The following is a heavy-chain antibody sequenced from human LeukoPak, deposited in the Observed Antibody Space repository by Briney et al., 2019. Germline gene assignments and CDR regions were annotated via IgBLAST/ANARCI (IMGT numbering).Heavy chain of an antibody. J-gene: IGHJ4*02. D-gene: IGHD6-6*01. Sequence: ASVKVSCKASGYTFTSYGFSWVRQAPGQGLEWMGWISAATSNTNYAQKFQGRVTLTTDTSTSTAFMELRGLISDDTAVYYCARGRAIAARPGSFAYWGQGTLVTVSS. CDR3: ARGRAIAARPGSFAY. V-gene: IGHV1-18*04. CDR2: ISAATSNT. CDR1: GYTFTSYG.